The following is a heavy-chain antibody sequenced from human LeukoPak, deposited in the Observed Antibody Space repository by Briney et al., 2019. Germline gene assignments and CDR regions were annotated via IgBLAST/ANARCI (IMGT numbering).Heavy chain of an antibody. Sequence: GGSLRLSCAASGFTFSSYAMSWVRQAPGKGLEWVSAISGRGDSTYYADSVKGRFTISRDNSKNTLYLQMNSLRAEDTAVYYCAKKLAAGKALLPWGQGTLVTVSS. CDR1: GFTFSSYA. V-gene: IGHV3-23*01. D-gene: IGHD6-13*01. J-gene: IGHJ5*02. CDR3: AKKLAAGKALLP. CDR2: ISGRGDST.